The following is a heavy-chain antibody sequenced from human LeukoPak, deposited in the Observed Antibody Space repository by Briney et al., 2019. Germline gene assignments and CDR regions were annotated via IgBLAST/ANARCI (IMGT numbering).Heavy chain of an antibody. CDR2: ISGSGGST. CDR3: AKGGVRGPYYFDY. D-gene: IGHD3-10*01. Sequence: AGGSLRLSCAASGFTFSSYAMSWVRQAPGKGLKWVSAISGSGGSTYYADSVKGRFTISRDNSKNTLYLQMNSLRAEDTAVYYCAKGGVRGPYYFDYWGQGTLVTVSS. V-gene: IGHV3-23*01. J-gene: IGHJ4*02. CDR1: GFTFSSYA.